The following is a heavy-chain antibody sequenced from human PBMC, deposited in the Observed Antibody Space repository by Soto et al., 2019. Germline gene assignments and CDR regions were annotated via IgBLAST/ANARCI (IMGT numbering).Heavy chain of an antibody. CDR2: ISAYNGNT. D-gene: IGHD6-13*01. CDR3: AREMLYSSSCSLDY. CDR1: GYSFTSYG. Sequence: GASVKVSCKASGYSFTSYGISWARQAPGQGLEWMGWISAYNGNTNYAQKLQGRVTMTTDTSTSTAYMELRSLRSDDTAVYYCAREMLYSSSCSLDYWGQGTLVTVSS. J-gene: IGHJ4*02. V-gene: IGHV1-18*01.